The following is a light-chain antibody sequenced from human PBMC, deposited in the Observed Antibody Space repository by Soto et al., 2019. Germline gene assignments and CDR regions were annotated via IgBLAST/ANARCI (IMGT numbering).Light chain of an antibody. CDR1: QSVSSN. CDR3: QEYNNWHPIT. Sequence: EIVMTQSPATLSVSPWERAALSFSASQSVSSNLAWYQQKPGQAPRLLIYGASTRATGIPVRFSGSGSGTEFTLTITSLQSEDFAVYYCQEYNNWHPITFGGGTKVDIK. V-gene: IGKV3-15*01. CDR2: GAS. J-gene: IGKJ4*01.